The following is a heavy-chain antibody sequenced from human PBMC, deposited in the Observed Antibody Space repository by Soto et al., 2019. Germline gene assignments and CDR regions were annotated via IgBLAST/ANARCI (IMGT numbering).Heavy chain of an antibody. J-gene: IGHJ6*02. V-gene: IGHV3-23*01. CDR2: ISGSGGST. CDR3: AKDQIRFSEWLSHYYGMDV. Sequence: EVQLLESGGGLVQPGGSLRLSCAASGFTFSSYAMSWVRQAPGKGLEWVSAISGSGGSTYYADSVKGRFTISRDNSKNTLYLQMNSLRAEDTAVYYCAKDQIRFSEWLSHYYGMDVWGQGTTVTVSS. CDR1: GFTFSSYA. D-gene: IGHD3-3*01.